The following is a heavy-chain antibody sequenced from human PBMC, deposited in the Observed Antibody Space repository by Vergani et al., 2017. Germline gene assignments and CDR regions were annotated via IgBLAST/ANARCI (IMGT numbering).Heavy chain of an antibody. CDR2: IYYSGST. J-gene: IGHJ2*01. CDR1: GGSISSYY. V-gene: IGHV4-59*01. Sequence: QVQLQESGPGLVKPSETLSLTCTVSGGSISSYYWSWIRQPPGKGLEWIGYIYYSGSTNYNPSLKSRVNISVDTSKNQFSLKLSAVTAADPAVYYCARDPGSIAAACPYWYFDLWGRGTLVTVSS. CDR3: ARDPGSIAAACPYWYFDL. D-gene: IGHD6-13*01.